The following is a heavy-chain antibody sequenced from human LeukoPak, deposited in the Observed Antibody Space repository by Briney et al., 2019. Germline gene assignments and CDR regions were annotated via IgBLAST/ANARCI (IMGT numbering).Heavy chain of an antibody. CDR2: KSYDGSNN. CDR1: GFTISCYA. V-gene: IGHV3-30*01. D-gene: IGHD3-10*01. Sequence: GSLILSCVASGFTISCYAMYMGRPAPSEGVEWGAVKSYDGSNNYYADSVKGRFTISKDNSKNTLYLQMNSLRAEVTAVYYCARGALRGSAFDIWGQGTMVTVSS. J-gene: IGHJ3*02. CDR3: ARGALRGSAFDI.